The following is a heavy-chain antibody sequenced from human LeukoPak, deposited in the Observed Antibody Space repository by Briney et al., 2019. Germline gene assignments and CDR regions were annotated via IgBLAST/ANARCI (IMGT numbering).Heavy chain of an antibody. CDR2: IYTSGST. V-gene: IGHV4-61*02. D-gene: IGHD2-21*02. J-gene: IGHJ4*02. Sequence: SETLSLTCTVSGGSISSGSYYWSWIRQPAGKGLEWIGRIYTSGSTNYNPSLKSRVTISVDTSKNQFSLKQSSVTAADTAVYYCAREYCGGDCYSGEFDYWGQGTLVTVSS. CDR3: AREYCGGDCYSGEFDY. CDR1: GGSISSGSYY.